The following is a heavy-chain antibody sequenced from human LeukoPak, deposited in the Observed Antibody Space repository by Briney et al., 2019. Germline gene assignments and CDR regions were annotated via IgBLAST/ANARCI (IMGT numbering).Heavy chain of an antibody. D-gene: IGHD3-10*01. CDR3: ARSSVVRGVIGY. CDR2: INAGNGNT. V-gene: IGHV1-3*01. CDR1: GYTFTSYA. J-gene: IGHJ4*02. Sequence: ASVKVSCKASGYTFTSYAMHWVRQAPGQRLEWMGWINAGNGNTKYSQKFQGRVTMTRDTSISTAYMELSRLRSDDTAVYYCARSSVVRGVIGYWGQGTLVTVSS.